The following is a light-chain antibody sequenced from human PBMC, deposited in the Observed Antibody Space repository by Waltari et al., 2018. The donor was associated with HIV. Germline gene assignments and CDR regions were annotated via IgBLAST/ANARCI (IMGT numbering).Light chain of an antibody. CDR3: QQYNNWPLS. J-gene: IGKJ2*01. V-gene: IGKV3-15*01. Sequence: EIVMPQSTATLSVSRGERDTLPCRARQCFRSDIAWYQHKPGQAPRFLIYGASTRAAGIPARFSGSGSGTEFTLTISSLQSEDVAVYYCQQYNNWPLSFGQGTKLEIK. CDR2: GAS. CDR1: QCFRSD.